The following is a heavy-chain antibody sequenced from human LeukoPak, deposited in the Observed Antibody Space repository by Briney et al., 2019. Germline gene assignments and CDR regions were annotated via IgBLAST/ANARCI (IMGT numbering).Heavy chain of an antibody. CDR3: ARGHTDGDYWVDY. CDR1: GGSFSGYY. V-gene: IGHV4-34*01. D-gene: IGHD4-17*01. Sequence: SETLSLTRAVYGGSFSGYYWSWIRQPPGKGLEWIGEINHSGSTNYNPSLKSRVTISVDTSKNQFSLKLSSVTAADTAVYYCARGHTDGDYWVDYWGQGTLVTVSS. J-gene: IGHJ4*02. CDR2: INHSGST.